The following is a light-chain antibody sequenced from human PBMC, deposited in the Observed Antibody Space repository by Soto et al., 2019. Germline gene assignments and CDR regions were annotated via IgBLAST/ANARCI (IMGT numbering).Light chain of an antibody. CDR2: RAS. V-gene: IGKV3-15*01. CDR3: QQYSKWPPWT. J-gene: IGKJ1*01. Sequence: EVVLTQSPGTLSLSPGERATLSCRASQSLNGNVAWYQQKPGQAPRLLIYRASTRATGVPGRFSASGSGTDFTLTISSLQSEDSAVYYCQQYSKWPPWTFGPGTKVDIK. CDR1: QSLNGN.